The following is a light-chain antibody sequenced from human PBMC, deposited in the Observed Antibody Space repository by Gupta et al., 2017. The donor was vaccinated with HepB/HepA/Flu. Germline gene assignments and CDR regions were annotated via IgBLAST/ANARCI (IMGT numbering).Light chain of an antibody. CDR2: KAS. V-gene: IGKV1-5*03. CDR1: QSISSW. J-gene: IGKJ1*01. CDR3: QQYNSYSRT. Sequence: IXXXXXPXTLSXXXGDRVTITCRASQSISSWLAWYQQKPGKAPKLLIYKASSLERGVPSRFSGSGSGTEFTLTISSLQPDDFATYYCQQYNSYSRTFGQGTKVEIK.